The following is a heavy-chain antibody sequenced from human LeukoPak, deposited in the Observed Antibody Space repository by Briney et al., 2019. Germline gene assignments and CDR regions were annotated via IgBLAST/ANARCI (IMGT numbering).Heavy chain of an antibody. CDR3: ATESRYCSSTSCERSDAFDI. CDR2: ISAYNGNT. D-gene: IGHD2-2*01. V-gene: IGHV1-18*01. Sequence: GASVKVSCKASGYTFTSYGISWVRQAPGQGLEWMGWISAYNGNTNYAQKLQGRVTMTTDTSTSTAYMELRSLRSEDTAVYYCATESRYCSSTSCERSDAFDIWGQGTMVTVSS. J-gene: IGHJ3*02. CDR1: GYTFTSYG.